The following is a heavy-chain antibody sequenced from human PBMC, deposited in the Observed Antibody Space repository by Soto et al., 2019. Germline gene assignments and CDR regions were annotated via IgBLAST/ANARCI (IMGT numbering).Heavy chain of an antibody. CDR2: IIPIFGTA. J-gene: IGHJ6*02. Sequence: QVQLVQSGAEVKKPGSSVKVSCKASGGTFSSYAISWVRQAPGQGLECMGGIIPIFGTANYAQKFQGRVTITADEATSTAYMELSSLRSEDTAVYYCAGVNSSAIVGATTDYYYGMDVWGQGTTVTVSS. D-gene: IGHD1-26*01. CDR1: GGTFSSYA. V-gene: IGHV1-69*01. CDR3: AGVNSSAIVGATTDYYYGMDV.